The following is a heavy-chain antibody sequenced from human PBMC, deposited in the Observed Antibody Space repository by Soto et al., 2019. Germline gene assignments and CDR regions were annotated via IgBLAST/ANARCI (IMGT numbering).Heavy chain of an antibody. CDR1: GFTFKSYW. D-gene: IGHD3-10*01. J-gene: IGHJ4*02. Sequence: PGGSLRLSCAASGFTFKSYWMHWVRQAPGKGLVWVSRINTDGSSTNYADSVKGRFTISRDNAKNTVYLQMNSLRAEDTAVYYCARDKSITMVPDYWGLGTLVTVSS. CDR3: ARDKSITMVPDY. CDR2: INTDGSST. V-gene: IGHV3-74*01.